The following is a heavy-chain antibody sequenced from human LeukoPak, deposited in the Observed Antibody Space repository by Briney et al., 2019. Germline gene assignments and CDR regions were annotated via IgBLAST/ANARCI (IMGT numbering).Heavy chain of an antibody. CDR1: GYTFTGYY. CDR3: AREDLQSSAFDI. Sequence: SCKASGYTFTGYYMHWVRQAPGKGLEWVAVIWYDGSNKYYADSVKGRFTISRDNSKNTLYLQMNSLRAEDTAVYYCAREDLQSSAFDIWGQGTMVTVSS. J-gene: IGHJ3*02. D-gene: IGHD5-24*01. CDR2: IWYDGSNK. V-gene: IGHV3-33*01.